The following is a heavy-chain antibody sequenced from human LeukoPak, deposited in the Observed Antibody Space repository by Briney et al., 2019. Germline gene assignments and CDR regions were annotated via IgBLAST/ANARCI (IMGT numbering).Heavy chain of an antibody. Sequence: PSETLSLTCTVSGGSISSYYWSWIRQPAGKGLEWIGRIYTSGSTNYNPSLKSRVTMSVDTSKNQFSLKLSSVTAADTAVYYCARVKASFWSGYYTNWFDPWGQGTLVTVSS. V-gene: IGHV4-4*07. CDR3: ARVKASFWSGYYTNWFDP. D-gene: IGHD3-3*01. J-gene: IGHJ5*02. CDR1: GGSISSYY. CDR2: IYTSGST.